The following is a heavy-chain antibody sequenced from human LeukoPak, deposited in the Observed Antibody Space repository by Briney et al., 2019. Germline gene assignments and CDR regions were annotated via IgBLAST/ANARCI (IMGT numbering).Heavy chain of an antibody. J-gene: IGHJ4*02. CDR3: AREEDCSSTSCHVPFDY. V-gene: IGHV1-46*01. Sequence: ASVKVSCKASGYAFTSYYMHWVRQAPGQGLEWMGIINPSGGSTSYAQKFQGRVTMTRDTSTSTVYMELSSLRSEDTAVYYCAREEDCSSTSCHVPFDYWGQGTLVTVSS. CDR1: GYAFTSYY. CDR2: INPSGGST. D-gene: IGHD2-2*01.